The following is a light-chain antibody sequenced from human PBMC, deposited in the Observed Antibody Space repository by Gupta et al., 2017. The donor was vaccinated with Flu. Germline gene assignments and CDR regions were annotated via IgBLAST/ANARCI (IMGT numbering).Light chain of an antibody. CDR1: SSNIQNNY. CDR2: ENN. J-gene: IGLJ3*02. Sequence: KVTISCSGGSSNIQNNYVSWYQQLPGTAPELLIYENNKRPSGIPDRFSGSKSDTSATLGITGLQTGDEADYYCGTWDSSLSAWVFGGGTKLTGL. V-gene: IGLV1-51*02. CDR3: GTWDSSLSAWV.